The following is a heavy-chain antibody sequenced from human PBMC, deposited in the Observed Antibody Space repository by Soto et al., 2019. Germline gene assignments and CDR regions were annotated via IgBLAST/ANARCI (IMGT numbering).Heavy chain of an antibody. CDR1: GGSIRSSNW. CDR2: IDHSGST. D-gene: IGHD3-10*01. CDR3: ARGLTMVRGGTITPGDAFDI. J-gene: IGHJ3*02. Sequence: QVQLQESGPGLVKPSGTLSLICGVSGGSIRSSNWWSWFRQPPGKGLEWIGEIDHSGSTNYNPSLKSRVTIAVDKSKNQFSLKPTSVTAADTSMYYCARGLTMVRGGTITPGDAFDIWGQGTRVTVSS. V-gene: IGHV4-4*02.